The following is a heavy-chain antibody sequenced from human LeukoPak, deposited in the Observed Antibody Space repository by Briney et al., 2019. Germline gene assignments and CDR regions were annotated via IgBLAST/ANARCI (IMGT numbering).Heavy chain of an antibody. D-gene: IGHD2-2*01. J-gene: IGHJ4*02. CDR3: AKGIPADY. CDR2: INSDVSIT. V-gene: IGHV3-74*01. Sequence: GGSLRLSCAASGFTFSSYWMHWVRQAPGKGLVWVSRINSDVSITSYADSVKGRFTISRDNSKNTLYLQMDSLRAEDTAIYYCAKGIPADYWGQGTLVTVSS. CDR1: GFTFSSYW.